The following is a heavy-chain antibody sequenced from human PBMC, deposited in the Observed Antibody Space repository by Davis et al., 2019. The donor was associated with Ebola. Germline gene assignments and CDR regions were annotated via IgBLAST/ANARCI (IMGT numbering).Heavy chain of an antibody. CDR1: GYTFTGNY. Sequence: ASVKVSCKASGYTFTGNYIQWVRQAPGQGLEWMGRINPNSGGTNFAQKFQGRVTMSRDTSSSTAYMEMNRLRSDDTAVYFCARGGITMMVVPRDYYGGLDVWGQGTTVTVSS. J-gene: IGHJ6*02. CDR2: INPNSGGT. CDR3: ARGGITMMVVPRDYYGGLDV. D-gene: IGHD3-22*01. V-gene: IGHV1-2*06.